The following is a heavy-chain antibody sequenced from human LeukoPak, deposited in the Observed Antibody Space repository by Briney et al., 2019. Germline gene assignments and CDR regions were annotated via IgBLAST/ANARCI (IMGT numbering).Heavy chain of an antibody. CDR1: GFTFSFFA. D-gene: IGHD6-19*01. Sequence: GGSLRLSCAASGFTFSFFAMSWVRQAPGKGLEWVSAISDSGGTTYYADSVKGRFTISRDNSKNTLYLQMNSLRAEDTAVYYCAKDALSSSGWYYFDYWGQGTLVAVSS. J-gene: IGHJ4*02. CDR2: ISDSGGTT. V-gene: IGHV3-23*01. CDR3: AKDALSSSGWYYFDY.